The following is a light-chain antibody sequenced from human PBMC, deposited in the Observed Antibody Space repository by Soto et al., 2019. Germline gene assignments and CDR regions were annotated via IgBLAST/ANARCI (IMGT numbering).Light chain of an antibody. CDR3: QQYNSYSRT. J-gene: IGKJ4*01. CDR2: DAS. CDR1: QSISTW. V-gene: IGKV1-5*01. Sequence: DIQITQSPSTLSASVVDRVTITCRASQSISTWLAWYQQKPGKAPKLLIYDASSLESGVPPRFSGSGSGTDFTLTISSLQPDDFATYYCQQYNSYSRTFGGGTKVDI.